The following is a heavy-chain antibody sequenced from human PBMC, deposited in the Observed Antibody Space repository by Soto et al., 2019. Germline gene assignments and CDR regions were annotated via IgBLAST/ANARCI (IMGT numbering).Heavy chain of an antibody. Sequence: GGSLRLSCAASGFTFSMYWMHWVRQVPGKGPEWVSRINDDGISTNYADSVKGRFTISRDNAKNTLYLQMNALRVEDTGVYYCTRVPRPTSTGTAAFWGQGTLVTVSS. J-gene: IGHJ4*02. CDR1: GFTFSMYW. V-gene: IGHV3-74*01. CDR2: INDDGIST. CDR3: TRVPRPTSTGTAAF. D-gene: IGHD1-1*01.